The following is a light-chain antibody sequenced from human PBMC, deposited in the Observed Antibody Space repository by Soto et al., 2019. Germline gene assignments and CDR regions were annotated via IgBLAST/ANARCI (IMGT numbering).Light chain of an antibody. CDR3: QQYGGSSSFT. Sequence: EIVLTQSPGTLSLSPGERATLSCRASQSVSSSYLGWYQQKPGQAPRLLIYGAYGRATGTPDRLSGSATSTDFNLNISRLEPEDFALYYCQQYGGSSSFTFGTGTKVDIK. V-gene: IGKV3-20*01. CDR1: QSVSSSY. CDR2: GAY. J-gene: IGKJ3*01.